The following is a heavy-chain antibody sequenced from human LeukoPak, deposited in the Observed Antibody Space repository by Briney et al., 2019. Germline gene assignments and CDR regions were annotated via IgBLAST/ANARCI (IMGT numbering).Heavy chain of an antibody. J-gene: IGHJ4*02. Sequence: GGSLRLSCAASGFTFSSYWMHWVRQAPGKGLVWVSRINSDGSSTSYADSVKGRFTISRDNSKNTLYLQMNSLRAEDTAVYYCAKDSAPLIEPPTYYFDYWGQGTLVTVSS. CDR1: GFTFSSYW. CDR3: AKDSAPLIEPPTYYFDY. CDR2: INSDGSST. D-gene: IGHD2/OR15-2a*01. V-gene: IGHV3-74*01.